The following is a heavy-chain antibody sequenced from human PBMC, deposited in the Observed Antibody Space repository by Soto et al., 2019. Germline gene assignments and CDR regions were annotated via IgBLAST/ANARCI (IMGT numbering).Heavy chain of an antibody. CDR2: INAGNGNT. CDR3: ARGVEYSALDY. D-gene: IGHD5-18*01. J-gene: IGHJ4*02. V-gene: IGHV1-3*01. Sequence: QVQLVQSGAEVKKPGASVKVSCKASGYTFTSYAMHWVRQAPGQRLEWMGWINAGNGNTKYSPKFQGRVTITRDTSASTAYMELSSLRSEDTAVYDCARGVEYSALDYWGQGTLVTVSS. CDR1: GYTFTSYA.